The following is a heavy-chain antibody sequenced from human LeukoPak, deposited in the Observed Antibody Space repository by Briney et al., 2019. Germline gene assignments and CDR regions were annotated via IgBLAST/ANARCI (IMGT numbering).Heavy chain of an antibody. CDR3: AKGHCSSTSCFGEDYFDY. CDR1: GFTFSSYG. D-gene: IGHD2-2*01. Sequence: GGSLRLSCAASGFTFSSYGMHWVRQAPGKGLEWVAVIWYGGSNKYYADSVKGRFTISRDNSKNTLYLQMNSLRAEDTAVYYCAKGHCSSTSCFGEDYFDYWGQGALVTVSS. J-gene: IGHJ4*02. CDR2: IWYGGSNK. V-gene: IGHV3-30*02.